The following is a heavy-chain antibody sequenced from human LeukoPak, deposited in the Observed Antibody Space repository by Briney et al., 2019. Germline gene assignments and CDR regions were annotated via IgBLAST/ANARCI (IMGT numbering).Heavy chain of an antibody. CDR1: ADFFSSYY. D-gene: IGHD6-19*01. Sequence: SETLSLTCNVSADFFSSYYWSWLRQPAGKGPQWIGRISAYGGTNYSPSLTGRVSLSLDTSKQHLSQKISSMTAADTAVYYCARDLSSGWYYLDPWGQGALVTVSS. J-gene: IGHJ4*01. CDR3: ARDLSSGWYYLDP. V-gene: IGHV4-4*07. CDR2: ISAYGGT.